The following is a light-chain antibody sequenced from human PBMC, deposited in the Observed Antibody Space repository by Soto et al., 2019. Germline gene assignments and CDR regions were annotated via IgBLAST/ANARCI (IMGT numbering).Light chain of an antibody. CDR1: SSDVGGYNY. CDR2: EVI. Sequence: QAVLTQPPSASGSPGQSVTISCTGTSSDVGGYNYVSWYQQHPGNAPKLMIYEVIKRPSGVPDRFSGSKSGNTASLTVYGLQAEDEADYYCSSYAGTNNLYVFGTGTKLTVL. V-gene: IGLV2-8*01. J-gene: IGLJ1*01. CDR3: SSYAGTNNLYV.